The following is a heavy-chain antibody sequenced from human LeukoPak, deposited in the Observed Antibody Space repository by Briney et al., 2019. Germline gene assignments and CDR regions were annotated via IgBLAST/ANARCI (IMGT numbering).Heavy chain of an antibody. D-gene: IGHD3-22*01. CDR2: INPSGGST. J-gene: IGHJ4*02. CDR1: GYTFTSYY. V-gene: IGHV1-46*01. CDR3: AREFGGYYYGY. Sequence: ASVKVSCKASGYTFTSYYIHWVRQAPGQGLEWMGIINPSGGSTSYAQKFQGRVTMTRDTSTSTVYMELSSLRSEDTAVYYCAREFGGYYYGYWGQGTLVTVSS.